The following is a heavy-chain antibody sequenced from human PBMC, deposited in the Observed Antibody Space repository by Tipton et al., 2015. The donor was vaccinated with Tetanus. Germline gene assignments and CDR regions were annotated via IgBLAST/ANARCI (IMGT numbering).Heavy chain of an antibody. D-gene: IGHD6-19*01. V-gene: IGHV3-30*18. CDR2: LSYDGSYK. CDR1: GFTLRTYG. CDR3: AKDLRPWLGSSGWIYDY. J-gene: IGHJ4*02. Sequence: SLRLSCAASGFTLRTYGMHWIRQAPGKGLEWVASLSYDGSYKNYADSVKGRFAISRDNSKNTLDLQMNSLRAEDTAVYYCAKDLRPWLGSSGWIYDYWGQGTLVTVSS.